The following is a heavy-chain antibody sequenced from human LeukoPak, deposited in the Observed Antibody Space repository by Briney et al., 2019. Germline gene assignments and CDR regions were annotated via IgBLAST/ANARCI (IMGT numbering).Heavy chain of an antibody. CDR1: GFTFSDHY. Sequence: GGSLRLSCVVSGFTFSDHYVAWVRQAPGKGLEWVSAISGSGGSTYYADSVKGRFTISRDNSKNTLYLQMNSLRAEDTAVYYCAKVPTYSYDSSGHNYWGQGTLVTVSS. J-gene: IGHJ4*02. V-gene: IGHV3-23*01. CDR2: ISGSGGST. CDR3: AKVPTYSYDSSGHNY. D-gene: IGHD3-22*01.